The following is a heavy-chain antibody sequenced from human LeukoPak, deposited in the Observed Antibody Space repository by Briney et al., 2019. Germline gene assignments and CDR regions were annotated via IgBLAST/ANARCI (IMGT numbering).Heavy chain of an antibody. D-gene: IGHD4-11*01. V-gene: IGHV3-30*04. CDR2: ISYDGGNK. CDR3: ARGAQVTRFYYFGIDV. J-gene: IGHJ6*02. Sequence: GGSLRLSCAASGFTFSSHALHWVRQAPGKGLEWVAVISYDGGNKCYADSVKGRFTISRDSSKNTLYLQMNSLRAEDTAVYYCARGAQVTRFYYFGIDVWGQGTTVTVSS. CDR1: GFTFSSHA.